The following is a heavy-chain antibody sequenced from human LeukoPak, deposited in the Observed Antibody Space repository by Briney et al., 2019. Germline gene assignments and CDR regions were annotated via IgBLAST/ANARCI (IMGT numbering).Heavy chain of an antibody. V-gene: IGHV4-39*07. CDR1: GGSISSSSYY. J-gene: IGHJ4*02. D-gene: IGHD1-26*01. CDR3: AREDESGSYLGVVDY. Sequence: SETLSLTCTVSGGSISSSSYYWGWIRQPPGKGLEWIGSIYYSGSTYYNPSLKSRVTISVDTSKNQFSLKLSSVTAADTAVYYCAREDESGSYLGVVDYWGQGTLVTVSS. CDR2: IYYSGST.